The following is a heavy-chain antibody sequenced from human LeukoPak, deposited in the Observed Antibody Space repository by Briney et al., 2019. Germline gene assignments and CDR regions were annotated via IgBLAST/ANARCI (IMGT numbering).Heavy chain of an antibody. J-gene: IGHJ4*02. CDR1: GFTFSNYA. CDR3: AKRIQSAMAMGY. CDR2: ISGSGGST. Sequence: PGGPLRLSCAASGFTFSNYALSWVRQAPGKGLEWVSDISGSGGSTYYADSVKGRFTISRDNSKNTMYLQMNSLRAEDTAVYYCAKRIQSAMAMGYWGQGTLVTVSS. V-gene: IGHV3-23*01. D-gene: IGHD5-18*01.